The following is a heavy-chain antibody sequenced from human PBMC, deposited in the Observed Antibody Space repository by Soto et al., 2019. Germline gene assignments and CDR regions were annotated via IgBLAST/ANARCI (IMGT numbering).Heavy chain of an antibody. CDR3: ARDPDNYYDSSGYLFDY. Sequence: GGSLRLSCAASGFTFSSYGMHWVRQAPGKGLEWVAVIWYDGSNKYYADSVKGRFTISRDNSKNTLYLQMNSLRAEDTAVYYCARDPDNYYDSSGYLFDYWGQGTLVTVSS. CDR2: IWYDGSNK. D-gene: IGHD3-22*01. CDR1: GFTFSSYG. V-gene: IGHV3-33*01. J-gene: IGHJ4*02.